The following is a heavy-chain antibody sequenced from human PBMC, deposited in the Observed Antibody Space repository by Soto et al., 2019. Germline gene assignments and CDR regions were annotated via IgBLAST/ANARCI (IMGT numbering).Heavy chain of an antibody. V-gene: IGHV5-51*03. D-gene: IGHD6-19*01. CDR2: IYPGDSDT. CDR1: GYSFSSYW. J-gene: IGHJ4*02. Sequence: EEQLVQSGAAVKKPGESLKISCKGSGYSFSSYWIGWVRQMPGKGLEWMGIIYPGDSDTRYSPSFQGQVTSSADKSISTTYPQSSSLKASDTAMSYCASYGYSRGWCVDCWGQGTLFTVGS. CDR3: ASYGYSRGWCVDC.